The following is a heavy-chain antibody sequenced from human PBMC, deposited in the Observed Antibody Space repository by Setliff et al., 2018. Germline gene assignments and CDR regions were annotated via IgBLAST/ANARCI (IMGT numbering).Heavy chain of an antibody. J-gene: IGHJ5*02. V-gene: IGHV1-18*01. CDR2: ISAYNGNI. Sequence: ASVKVSCKASGYTFTSYGVSWVRQAPGQGLEWMGWISAYNGNINYAQKFQGRVTMTTDTYTSTANMELRSLRSDDTAVYYCVRAPPTVVIPPGRAFFDPWGQGTRVTVS. CDR1: GYTFTSYG. CDR3: VRAPPTVVIPPGRAFFDP. D-gene: IGHD2-2*01.